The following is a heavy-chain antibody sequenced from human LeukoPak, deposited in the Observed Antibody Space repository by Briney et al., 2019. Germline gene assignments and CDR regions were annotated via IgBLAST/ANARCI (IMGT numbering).Heavy chain of an antibody. V-gene: IGHV3-11*04. CDR3: ARDPYSSSWYTDY. Sequence: GGSLRLSCAASGFTFSDYYMSWIRQAPGKGLEWVSYISSSGSTISYADSVKGRFTISRDNAKNSLYLQMNSLRAEDTAVYYCARDPYSSSWYTDYWGQGTLVTVSS. J-gene: IGHJ4*02. CDR2: ISSSGSTI. D-gene: IGHD6-13*01. CDR1: GFTFSDYY.